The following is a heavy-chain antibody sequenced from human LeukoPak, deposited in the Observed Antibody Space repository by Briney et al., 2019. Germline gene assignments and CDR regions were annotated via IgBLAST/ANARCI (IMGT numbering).Heavy chain of an antibody. Sequence: GASVKVSCKASGYTFTSYGISWVRQAPGQGLEWMGWISAYNGNTNYAQKLQGRVTMTTDTSTSTAYMELRSLRSDDTAVYYCASYPLLAGAPYSRYWGQGTLVTVSS. J-gene: IGHJ4*02. V-gene: IGHV1-18*01. CDR3: ASYPLLAGAPYSRY. CDR2: ISAYNGNT. CDR1: GYTFTSYG. D-gene: IGHD1-26*01.